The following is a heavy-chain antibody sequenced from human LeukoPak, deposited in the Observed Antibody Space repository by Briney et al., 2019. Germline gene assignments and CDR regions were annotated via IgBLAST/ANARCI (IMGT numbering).Heavy chain of an antibody. CDR3: ARGTTVILRYYYYGMDV. V-gene: IGHV1-3*01. CDR1: GYTFTSYA. Sequence: ASVKVSCKASGYTFTSYAIHWVRQAPGQRLEWMGWINAGNGNTKYSQKFQGRVTITRDTSASTAYMELSSLRSEDTAVYYCARGTTVILRYYYYGMDVWGQGTTVTVSS. CDR2: INAGNGNT. D-gene: IGHD4-11*01. J-gene: IGHJ6*02.